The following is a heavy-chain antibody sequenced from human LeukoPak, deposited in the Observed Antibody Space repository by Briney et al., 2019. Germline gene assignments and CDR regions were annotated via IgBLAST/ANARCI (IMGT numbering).Heavy chain of an antibody. Sequence: PTETLSLTCAVSGGSISSTNWWSRVRQSPGKGLEWIGSIYYSGSTYYNPSLKSRVTISVDTSKNQFSLKLSSVTAADTAVYYCARPTGSGSQYFDRGWFDPWGQGTLVTVSS. D-gene: IGHD3-10*01. J-gene: IGHJ5*02. CDR2: IYYSGST. CDR1: GGSISSTNW. V-gene: IGHV4-4*02. CDR3: ARPTGSGSQYFDRGWFDP.